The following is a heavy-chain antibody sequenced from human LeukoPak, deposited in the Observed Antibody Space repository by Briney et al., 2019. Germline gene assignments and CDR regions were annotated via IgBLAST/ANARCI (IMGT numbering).Heavy chain of an antibody. CDR2: ISGSGGST. D-gene: IGHD6-19*01. CDR1: GFTFSSYA. V-gene: IGHV3-23*01. CDR3: AKDSLSAVAGTTI. Sequence: PGGSLRLSCAASGFTFSSYAMSWVRQAPGKGLGWVSAISGSGGSTYYADSVKGRFTISRDNSKNTLYLQMNSLRAEDTAVYYCAKDSLSAVAGTTIWGQGTLVTVSS. J-gene: IGHJ4*02.